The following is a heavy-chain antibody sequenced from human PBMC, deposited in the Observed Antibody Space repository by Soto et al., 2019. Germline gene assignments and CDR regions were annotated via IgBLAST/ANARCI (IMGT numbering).Heavy chain of an antibody. J-gene: IGHJ4*02. D-gene: IGHD3-22*01. CDR1: GFTFSSDA. CDR2: ISGSGGST. Sequence: PGGSLRLSWAASGFTFSSDAMSWVRQAPGKGLEWVSAISGSGGSTYYADSVKGRFTISRDNSKNTLYLQMNSLRAEDTAVYYCAKAIPSSGLGYFDYWGQGTLVTVSS. V-gene: IGHV3-23*01. CDR3: AKAIPSSGLGYFDY.